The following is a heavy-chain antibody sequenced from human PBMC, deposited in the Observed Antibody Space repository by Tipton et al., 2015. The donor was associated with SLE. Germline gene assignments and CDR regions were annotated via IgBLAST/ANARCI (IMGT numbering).Heavy chain of an antibody. V-gene: IGHV4-34*01. CDR3: ASPSSSSGLDY. CDR1: GGSFSGYY. J-gene: IGHJ4*02. D-gene: IGHD6-6*01. CDR2: INHSGST. Sequence: LRLSCAVYGGSFSGYYWSWIRQPPGKGLEWIGEINHSGSTNYNPSLKSRVTISVDTSKNQFSLKLSSVTAADTAVYYCASPSSSSGLDYWGQGTLVTVSS.